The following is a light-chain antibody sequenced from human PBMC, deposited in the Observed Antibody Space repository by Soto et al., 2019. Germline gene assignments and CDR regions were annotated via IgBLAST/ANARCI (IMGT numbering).Light chain of an antibody. Sequence: QSALTQPRSVSGSPGQSVSIFCTGTSSDVGGYNYVSWYQQHPGKAPKVMIYEVTKRPPGVPDRFSGSKSGNTASLTISGLQSEDEADYYCSSYAGRYTYVFGTGTKLTVL. CDR3: SSYAGRYTYV. CDR1: SSDVGGYNY. V-gene: IGLV2-11*01. CDR2: EVT. J-gene: IGLJ1*01.